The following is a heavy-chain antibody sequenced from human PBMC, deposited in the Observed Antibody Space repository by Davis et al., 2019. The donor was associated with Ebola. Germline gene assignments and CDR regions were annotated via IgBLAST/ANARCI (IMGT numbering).Heavy chain of an antibody. CDR2: IYYSGTI. CDR3: ARVNTSGYNSGWHDF. CDR1: GGSINNGNYY. Sequence: MPSETLSLTCTVSGGSINNGNYYWGWIRQPPGKGLEWIGSIYYSGTIYYNMSLKSRVAISVDTSKNQFSLKVSSVTAADTAVYYCARVNTSGYNSGWHDFWGQGTLVTVSS. J-gene: IGHJ4*02. D-gene: IGHD6-19*01. V-gene: IGHV4-39*01.